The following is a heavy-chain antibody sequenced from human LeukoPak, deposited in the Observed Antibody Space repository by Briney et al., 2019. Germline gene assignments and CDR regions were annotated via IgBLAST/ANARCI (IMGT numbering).Heavy chain of an antibody. J-gene: IGHJ3*02. CDR2: IYHSGST. CDR1: GGSISSSNW. Sequence: SETLSLTCAVSGGSISSSNWWSWVRQPPGKGLEWIGEIYHSGSTNYNPSLKSRVTISVDKSKNQFSLKLSSVTAADTAVYYCARSPLHIVVVTAQDAFDIWGQGTMVTVSS. D-gene: IGHD2-21*02. CDR3: ARSPLHIVVVTAQDAFDI. V-gene: IGHV4-4*02.